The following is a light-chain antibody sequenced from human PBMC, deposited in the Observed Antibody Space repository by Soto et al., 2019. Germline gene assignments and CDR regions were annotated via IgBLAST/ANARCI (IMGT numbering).Light chain of an antibody. Sequence: EIVMTQSPATLPVSPWERATLSSRASQSVSRNLAWYQQTNGQAPRLLIYDASSRDTGIPDRFTGSGSGTDFTLTFSRLEPEDFAMYYCEQYGSLEWTFGQGTKVDIK. CDR2: DAS. CDR3: EQYGSLEWT. J-gene: IGKJ1*01. V-gene: IGKV3-20*01. CDR1: QSVSRN.